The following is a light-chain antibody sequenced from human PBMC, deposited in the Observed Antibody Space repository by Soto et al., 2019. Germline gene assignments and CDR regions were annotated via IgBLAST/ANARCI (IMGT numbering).Light chain of an antibody. CDR1: QSVNSN. Sequence: EVVMTQSPATLSVSPVERATLSCMASQSVNSNLAWYQQKPGQPPRLLIYDISTRATGIPTRFSGSGSGTEFTLTISSLQSEDFAVYYCQQYNSWPLTFGGGTKVDIK. CDR2: DIS. V-gene: IGKV3D-15*01. CDR3: QQYNSWPLT. J-gene: IGKJ4*01.